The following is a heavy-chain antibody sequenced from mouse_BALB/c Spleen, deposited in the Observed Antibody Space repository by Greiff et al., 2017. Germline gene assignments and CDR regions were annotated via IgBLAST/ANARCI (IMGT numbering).Heavy chain of an antibody. CDR3: ARSHYYYGSSSLFDY. J-gene: IGHJ2*01. Sequence: LVESGGGLVQPGGSRKLSCAASGFTFSSFGMHWVRQAPEKGLEWVAYISSGSSTIYYADTVKGRFTISRDNPKNTLFLQMTSLRSEDTAMYYCARSHYYYGSSSLFDYWGQGTTLTVSS. D-gene: IGHD1-1*01. CDR2: ISSGSSTI. CDR1: GFTFSSFG. V-gene: IGHV5-17*02.